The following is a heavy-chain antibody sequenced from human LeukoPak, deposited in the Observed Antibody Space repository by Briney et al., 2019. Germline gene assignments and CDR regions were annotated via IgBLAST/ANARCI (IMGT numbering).Heavy chain of an antibody. V-gene: IGHV3-43*02. CDR2: ISGDGVSS. CDR3: VREQFSHTSNYFDT. J-gene: IGHJ4*02. CDR1: GFMFDDYA. D-gene: IGHD5-24*01. Sequence: GESLIISCAASGFMFDDYAMHWVRQVPGRGLEWVSLISGDGVSSFYSDSVKGRFTISRDNNNSSLSLQMRRLTTEDTAFYYCVREQFSHTSNYFDTWGQGSPVTVSS.